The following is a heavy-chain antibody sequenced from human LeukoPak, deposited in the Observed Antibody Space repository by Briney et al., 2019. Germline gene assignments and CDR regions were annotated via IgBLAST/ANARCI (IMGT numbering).Heavy chain of an antibody. CDR2: VYTSGST. Sequence: PSETLSLTCTVSGGSINNYYCNWIRQPAGKGLEWIGRVYTSGSTNYNPSLKSRVTMSADTSKNQFSLRLNSVTAADTAVYYCANRGWYGDLRVFDYWGRGTLVTVSS. J-gene: IGHJ4*02. CDR1: GGSINNYY. D-gene: IGHD4-17*01. V-gene: IGHV4-4*07. CDR3: ANRGWYGDLRVFDY.